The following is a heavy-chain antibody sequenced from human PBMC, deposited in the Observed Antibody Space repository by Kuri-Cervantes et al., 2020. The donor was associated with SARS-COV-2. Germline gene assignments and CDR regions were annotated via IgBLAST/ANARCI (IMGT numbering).Heavy chain of an antibody. CDR3: AKDPLYRGTYDLGKLDY. Sequence: GGSLRLSCAASGFTFSSYAMSWVRQAPGKGLEWVSAISGSGGSTYYADSVKGRFTISRDNSKNTLYLEMNSLRVEDTAVYYCAKDPLYRGTYDLGKLDYWGQGTLVTVSS. CDR1: GFTFSSYA. V-gene: IGHV3-23*01. CDR2: ISGSGGST. J-gene: IGHJ4*02. D-gene: IGHD3-3*01.